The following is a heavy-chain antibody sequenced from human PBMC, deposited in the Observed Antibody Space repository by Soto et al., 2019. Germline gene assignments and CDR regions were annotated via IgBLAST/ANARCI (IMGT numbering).Heavy chain of an antibody. CDR3: ARAEGGIFDY. CDR1: GGSISSGGYS. V-gene: IGHV4-30-2*01. Sequence: QLQLQESGSGLVKPSQTLSLTCAVSGGSISSGGYSWSWIRQPPGKGLEWIGYIYHSGSTYYNPSLKSRVTLSVDTSKNQFSLKLSSVTAADTAVYYWARAEGGIFDYWGQGTLVTVSS. J-gene: IGHJ4*02. CDR2: IYHSGST.